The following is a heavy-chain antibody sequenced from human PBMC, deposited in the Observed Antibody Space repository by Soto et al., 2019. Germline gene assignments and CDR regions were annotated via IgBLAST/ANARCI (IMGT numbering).Heavy chain of an antibody. CDR2: INAANGDT. J-gene: IGHJ4*02. CDR1: GYRFTAYA. D-gene: IGHD3-16*02. V-gene: IGHV1-3*05. Sequence: QVQLVQSGAEEKKPGASVKVSCETSGYRFTAYAIHWVRQAPGQRTEWMGWINAANGDTRYAQKFQTRLTITRNTSASTAYRDWARLTVEDSAVYYCARSAISPSGGLIGPCDLWGQGTLVAVSS. CDR3: ARSAISPSGGLIGPCDL.